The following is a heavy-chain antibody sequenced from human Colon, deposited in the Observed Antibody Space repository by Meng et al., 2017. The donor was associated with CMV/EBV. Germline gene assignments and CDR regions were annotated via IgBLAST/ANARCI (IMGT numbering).Heavy chain of an antibody. Sequence: GESLKISCATSGFTFSDHYMSWIRQAPGKGLEWVSYITSSGDTTYYADSVKGRFTISRDTSKNTLYLQMNSLRAEDTAVYYCARVGGHYLDSSGYEFAYWGQGTLVTVSS. J-gene: IGHJ4*02. V-gene: IGHV3-11*01. CDR2: ITSSGDTT. CDR1: GFTFSDHY. CDR3: ARVGGHYLDSSGYEFAY. D-gene: IGHD3-22*01.